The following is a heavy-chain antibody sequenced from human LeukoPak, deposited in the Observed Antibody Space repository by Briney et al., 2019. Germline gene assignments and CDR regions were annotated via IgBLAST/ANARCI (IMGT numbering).Heavy chain of an antibody. CDR1: GFTFSDYY. D-gene: IGHD5-18*01. J-gene: IGHJ4*02. CDR3: AKDLTVDTAMALLFDY. V-gene: IGHV3-11*04. CDR2: ISSSGSTI. Sequence: MSGGSLRLSCAASGFTFSDYYMSWIRQAPGKGLEWVSYISSSGSTIYYADSVKGRFTISRDNSKNTLYLHMNSLRAEDTAVYYCAKDLTVDTAMALLFDYWGQGTLVTVSS.